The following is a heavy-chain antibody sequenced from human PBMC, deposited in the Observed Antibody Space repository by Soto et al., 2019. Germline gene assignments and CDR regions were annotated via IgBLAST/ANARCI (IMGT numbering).Heavy chain of an antibody. V-gene: IGHV3-30*03. Sequence: QVQLVESGGGVVQPGRSLRLSCAASGFTCSSCGRQLVRQAPGKGLEWVAVISYDGSNKYYADSVKGRFTISRDNSKNTLYLQMNSLRAEGTDVYYCARDRRPNYYYGMDDWGQGTRVTVSS. J-gene: IGHJ6*02. CDR1: GFTCSSCG. CDR2: ISYDGSNK. D-gene: IGHD6-25*01. CDR3: ARDRRPNYYYGMDD.